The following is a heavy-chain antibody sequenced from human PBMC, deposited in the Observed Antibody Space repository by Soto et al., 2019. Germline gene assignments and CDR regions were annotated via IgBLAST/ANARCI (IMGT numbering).Heavy chain of an antibody. D-gene: IGHD2-21*01. J-gene: IGHJ6*02. V-gene: IGHV3-53*01. CDR1: GFTVSGNY. CDR3: ATELIAKYGMDV. CDR2: IYTDDNI. Sequence: EVQLVESGGGLVQPGGSLRLSCAASGFTVSGNYVTWVRQAPGKGLEWVSVIYTDDNIYYVESVAGRFNISIDNSMNTLYLKMNRLRVEDTAVYYCATELIAKYGMDVWGQGTTVTVSS.